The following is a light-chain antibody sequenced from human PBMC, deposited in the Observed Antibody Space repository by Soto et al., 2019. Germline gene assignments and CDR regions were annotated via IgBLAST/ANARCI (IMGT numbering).Light chain of an antibody. J-gene: IGKJ5*01. CDR1: QGISNY. CDR2: AAS. V-gene: IGKV1-9*01. Sequence: ILLTQSLSFFSASCVDRLNITCSPSQGISNYLAWYQQRPGKAPKLLIYAASTLQTGVPSRFSGSGSGTEFTLTISSLQPEDFATYHCQQLTSYPRSTFGQGTRLEIK. CDR3: QQLTSYPRST.